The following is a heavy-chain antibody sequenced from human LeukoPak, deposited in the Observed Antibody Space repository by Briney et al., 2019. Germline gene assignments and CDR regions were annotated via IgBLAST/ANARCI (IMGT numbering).Heavy chain of an antibody. CDR3: AKDHSEYSSSPFDY. CDR1: GFTFDDYA. Sequence: GGSLRLSCAASGFTFDDYAMHWVRQAPGKGLEWVSGISWNSGSIGYADSVKGRFTISRDSAKNSLYLQMNSLRAEDTALYYCAKDHSEYSSSPFDYWGQGTLVTVSS. D-gene: IGHD6-6*01. J-gene: IGHJ4*02. V-gene: IGHV3-9*01. CDR2: ISWNSGSI.